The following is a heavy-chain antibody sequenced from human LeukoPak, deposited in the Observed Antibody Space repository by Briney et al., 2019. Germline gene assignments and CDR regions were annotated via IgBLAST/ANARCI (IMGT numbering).Heavy chain of an antibody. D-gene: IGHD4-17*01. CDR3: AREGYDYGIDY. J-gene: IGHJ4*02. CDR2: IYSGGST. CDR1: GFTVSSNY. V-gene: IGHV3-53*01. Sequence: SGGSLRLSCAASGFTVSSNYMSWVRQAPGKGLEWVSVIYSGGSTYYADSVKGRFTISRDNSKNTLYLQMNSLRAEDTAVYYCAREGYDYGIDYWGQGTLVTVSS.